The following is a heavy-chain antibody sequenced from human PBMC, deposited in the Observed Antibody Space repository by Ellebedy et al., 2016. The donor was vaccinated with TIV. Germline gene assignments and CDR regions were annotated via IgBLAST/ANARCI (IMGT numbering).Heavy chain of an antibody. J-gene: IGHJ6*02. CDR2: INTDNGST. CDR1: GNTFSIYA. V-gene: IGHV1-3*04. Sequence: ASVKVSCKPSGNTFSIYAIHWVRQAPGQSLEWMGWINTDNGSTKYSQKFQGRVTITRDTSASTAYMELSSLRSEDTAVYYCARDRAPYGMDVWGQGTTVTVSS. CDR3: ARDRAPYGMDV.